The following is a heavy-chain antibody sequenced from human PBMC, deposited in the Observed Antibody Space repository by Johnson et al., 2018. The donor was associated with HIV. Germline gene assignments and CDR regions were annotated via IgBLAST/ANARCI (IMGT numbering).Heavy chain of an antibody. CDR3: ARDLGEMATTAGDAFDI. CDR1: GFTFDDYA. Sequence: DVQLVESGGGLVQPGRSLRLSCAASGFTFDDYAMHWVRQAPGKGLEWVSGIRWNSGSIGYADSVKGRFTISRDNAKNSLYLQMTSLRAEDTAVYYCARDLGEMATTAGDAFDIWGQGTMVTVSS. D-gene: IGHD5-24*01. J-gene: IGHJ3*02. CDR2: IRWNSGSI. V-gene: IGHV3-9*01.